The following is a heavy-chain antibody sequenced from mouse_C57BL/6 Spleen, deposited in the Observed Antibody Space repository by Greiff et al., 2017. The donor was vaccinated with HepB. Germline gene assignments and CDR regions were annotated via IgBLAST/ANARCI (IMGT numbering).Heavy chain of an antibody. CDR3: ARRGYYYGSSYDYYAMDY. CDR2: INPGSGGT. V-gene: IGHV1-54*01. Sequence: QVHVKQSGAELVRPGTSVKVSCKASGYAFTNYLIEWVKQRPGQGLEWIGVINPGSGGTNYNEKFKGKATLTADKSSSTAYMQLSSLTSEDSAVYFCARRGYYYGSSYDYYAMDYWGQGTSVTVSS. D-gene: IGHD1-1*01. CDR1: GYAFTNYL. J-gene: IGHJ4*01.